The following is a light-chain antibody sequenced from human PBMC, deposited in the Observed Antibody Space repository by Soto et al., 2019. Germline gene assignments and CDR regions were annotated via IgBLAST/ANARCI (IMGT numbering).Light chain of an antibody. J-gene: IGKJ1*01. V-gene: IGKV3-20*01. CDR2: GAS. Sequence: ESVLMQSPGTLSLSQEERATLSCRASQSVSSSYLAWYQQKPGQAPRLLIYGASSRATGIPDRFSGSGSGTDFTLTISRLEPEDFGVYYCQQYGSSLWTFGQGTKVDIK. CDR3: QQYGSSLWT. CDR1: QSVSSSY.